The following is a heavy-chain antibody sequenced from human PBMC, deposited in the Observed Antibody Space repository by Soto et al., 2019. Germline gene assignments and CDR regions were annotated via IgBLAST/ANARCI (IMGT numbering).Heavy chain of an antibody. V-gene: IGHV4-4*07. D-gene: IGHD2-8*01. CDR1: GDFISNFY. J-gene: IGHJ2*01. Sequence: QLKLQESGPGLVKPSETLSLTCTVSGDFISNFYWSWIRQPAGKGLQSLGRISASGRSNYNPNLQSRVAMSLDTSKNQFSLRLTSLRAADTAVDFCARGMGRYFDLWGRGTLVTVFS. CDR2: ISASGRS. CDR3: ARGMGRYFDL.